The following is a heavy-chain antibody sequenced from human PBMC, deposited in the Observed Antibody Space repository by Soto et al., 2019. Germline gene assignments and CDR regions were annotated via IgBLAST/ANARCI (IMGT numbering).Heavy chain of an antibody. D-gene: IGHD2-21*02. CDR2: ISAYNGNT. CDR3: ARVVVTAIPTYNWFDP. J-gene: IGHJ5*02. Sequence: ASVKVSCQASGYTFTSYGISWVRQAPGQGLEWMGWISAYNGNTNYAQKLQGRVTMTTDTSTSTAYMELRSLRSDDTAVYYCARVVVTAIPTYNWFDPWGQGTLVTVSS. CDR1: GYTFTSYG. V-gene: IGHV1-18*01.